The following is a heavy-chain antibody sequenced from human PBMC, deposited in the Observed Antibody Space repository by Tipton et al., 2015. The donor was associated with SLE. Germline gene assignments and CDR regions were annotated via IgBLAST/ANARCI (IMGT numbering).Heavy chain of an antibody. V-gene: IGHV4-39*07. D-gene: IGHD6-13*01. CDR1: GGSIGSSYH. CDR3: AREERIAAAGRLYYYYAMDV. CDR2: IHYGGTT. J-gene: IGHJ6*02. Sequence: TLSLTCTVSGGSIGSSYHWGWIRRPPGKELEWIATIHYGGTTWYNPSLRSRVTISVDTSKNQFSLKLSSVTAADTAVYYCAREERIAAAGRLYYYYAMDVWGQGTTVTVSS.